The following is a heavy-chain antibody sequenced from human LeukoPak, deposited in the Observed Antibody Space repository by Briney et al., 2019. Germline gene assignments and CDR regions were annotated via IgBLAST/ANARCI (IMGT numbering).Heavy chain of an antibody. CDR3: ARDTGIAAAGTADY. CDR2: ISSSSSYI. CDR1: GFTFSSYS. J-gene: IGHJ4*02. Sequence: GSLRLSCAASGFTFSSYSMNWVRQAPGKGLEWVSSISSSSSYIYYADSVKGRFTISRDNAKNSLYLRMNSLRAEDTAVYYCARDTGIAAAGTADYWGQGTLVTVSS. D-gene: IGHD6-13*01. V-gene: IGHV3-21*01.